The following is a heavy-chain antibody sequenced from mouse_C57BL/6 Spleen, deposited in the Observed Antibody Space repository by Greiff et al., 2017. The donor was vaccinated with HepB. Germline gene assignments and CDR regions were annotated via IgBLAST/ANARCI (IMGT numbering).Heavy chain of an antibody. CDR2: ISYDGSN. D-gene: IGHD4-1*01. V-gene: IGHV3-6*01. CDR3: ARGLPGNAPFAY. CDR1: GYSITSGYY. J-gene: IGHJ3*01. Sequence: EVQLQQSGPGLVKPSQSLSLTCSVTGYSITSGYYWNWIRQFPGNKLEWMGYISYDGSNNYNPSLKNRISITRDTSKNQFFLKLNSVTTEDTATYYCARGLPGNAPFAYWGQGTLVTVSA.